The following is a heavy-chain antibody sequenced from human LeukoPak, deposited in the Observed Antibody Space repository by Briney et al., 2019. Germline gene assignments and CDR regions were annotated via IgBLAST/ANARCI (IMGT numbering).Heavy chain of an antibody. CDR3: AREGLRDGHKLFDS. CDR1: GFTFNNYG. V-gene: IGHV3-30*03. D-gene: IGHD5-24*01. CDR2: ISYDGSKE. Sequence: PGKSLRLSCAASGFTFNNYGMHWVRQAPGKGLEWVAVISYDGSKEYYADSVKGRFTISRDNSKNTLYLQMNSLRPEDTAVFYCAREGLRDGHKLFDSWGQGTRVTVSS. J-gene: IGHJ4*02.